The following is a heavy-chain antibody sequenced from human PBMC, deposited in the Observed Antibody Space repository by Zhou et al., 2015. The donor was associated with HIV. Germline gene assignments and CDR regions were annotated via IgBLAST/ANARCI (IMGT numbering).Heavy chain of an antibody. D-gene: IGHD3-3*02. J-gene: IGHJ6*02. V-gene: IGHV1-18*01. CDR2: ISPYDGNT. Sequence: QVQLVQSGVEVRKPGASVKVSCKTSGYTFTTYGITWVRQAPGRGLEWMGWISPYDGNTKYAQKFQGRVTMITDTSTTTVYMEMKSLTSDDTAVYYCARDNHFWSGSSRYYFYGLDVWGLGTTVTVSS. CDR1: GYTFTTYG. CDR3: ARDNHFWSGSSRYYFYGLDV.